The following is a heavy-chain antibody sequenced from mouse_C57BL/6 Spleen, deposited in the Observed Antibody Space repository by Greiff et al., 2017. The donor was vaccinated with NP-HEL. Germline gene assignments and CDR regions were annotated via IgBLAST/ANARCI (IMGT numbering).Heavy chain of an antibody. J-gene: IGHJ2*01. CDR1: GYAFSSYW. Sequence: VQLQQSGAELVKPGASVKISCKASGYAFSSYWMNWVKQRPGKGLEWIGQIYPGDGDTNYNGKFKGKATLTADKSSSTAYMQLSSLTSEDSAVYFCARSGTRVRFDYWGQGTTLTVSS. CDR3: ARSGTRVRFDY. D-gene: IGHD2-2*01. V-gene: IGHV1-80*01. CDR2: IYPGDGDT.